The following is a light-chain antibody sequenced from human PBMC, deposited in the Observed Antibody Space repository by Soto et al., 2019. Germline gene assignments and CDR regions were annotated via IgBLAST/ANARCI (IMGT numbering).Light chain of an antibody. CDR1: QSVSNHY. CDR2: GSS. J-gene: IGKJ2*01. V-gene: IGKV3-20*01. CDR3: HQYGSSPQYT. Sequence: EVVLTQSPGTLSLSPGESATLSCRASQSVSNHYFAWYQQQPGQAPRLIIFGSSDRATGIPDRFSGSGSGTDFTLTISRLEPEDFEVYYCHQYGSSPQYTFGQGTKLEIK.